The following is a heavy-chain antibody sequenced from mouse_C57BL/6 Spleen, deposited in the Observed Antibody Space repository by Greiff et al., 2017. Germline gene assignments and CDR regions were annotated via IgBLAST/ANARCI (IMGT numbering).Heavy chain of an antibody. CDR2: ISSGSSTI. CDR3: ARIYDGYYIAY. Sequence: EVKLVESGGGLVKPGGSLKLSCAASGFTFSDYGMHWVRQAPEKGLEWVAYISSGSSTIYYAGTVKGRFSISRDNAKNTLFLQMTSLRSEDTAMYYCARIYDGYYIAYWGQGTLVTVSA. V-gene: IGHV5-17*01. D-gene: IGHD2-3*01. CDR1: GFTFSDYG. J-gene: IGHJ3*01.